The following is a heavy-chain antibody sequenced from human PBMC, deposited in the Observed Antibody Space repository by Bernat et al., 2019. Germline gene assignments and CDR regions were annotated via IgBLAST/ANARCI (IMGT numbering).Heavy chain of an antibody. V-gene: IGHV3-30-3*01. CDR1: GFTFSSYA. CDR2: ISYDGSNK. CDR3: ARDPWGVPAAMGGAFDY. J-gene: IGHJ4*02. D-gene: IGHD2-2*01. Sequence: QVQLVESGGGVVQPGRSLRLSCSASGFTFSSYAMHWVRQAPGKGLEWVAVISYDGSNKYYANSVKGRFTISRDKSKNTLYLQMNSLRAEDTAVYYWARDPWGVPAAMGGAFDYWGQGTLVTVSS.